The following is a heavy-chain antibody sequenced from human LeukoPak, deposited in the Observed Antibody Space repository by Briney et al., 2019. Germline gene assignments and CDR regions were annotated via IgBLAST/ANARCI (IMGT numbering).Heavy chain of an antibody. Sequence: SVRVSCKASGGTFSGYAISWVRQAPGQGLEWMSRIIPIVGIANSAQTVQGRVTITADKATSTVYMELSSLRSEDTAVYYCARGLLLGTGNYYYYYLDVWGKATNVTVSS. D-gene: IGHD1-1*01. J-gene: IGHJ6*03. CDR1: GGTFSGYA. V-gene: IGHV1-69*04. CDR2: IIPIVGIA. CDR3: ARGLLLGTGNYYYYYLDV.